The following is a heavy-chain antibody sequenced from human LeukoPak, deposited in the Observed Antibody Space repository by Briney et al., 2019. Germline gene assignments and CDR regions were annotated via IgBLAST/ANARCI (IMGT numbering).Heavy chain of an antibody. Sequence: SETLSLTCSVSGGSISTYYWSWIRQPPGKGLEWIGYIYYSGSTSYNPSLKSRVTISLDTSKNQFSLELSSVTAADTAVYYCARHGILDSSRKYYFDYWGQGTLVTVSS. D-gene: IGHD6-13*01. J-gene: IGHJ4*02. CDR3: ARHGILDSSRKYYFDY. V-gene: IGHV4-59*08. CDR2: IYYSGST. CDR1: GGSISTYY.